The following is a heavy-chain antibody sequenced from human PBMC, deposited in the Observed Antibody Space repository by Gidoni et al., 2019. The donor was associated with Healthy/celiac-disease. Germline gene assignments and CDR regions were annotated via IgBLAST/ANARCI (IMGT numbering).Heavy chain of an antibody. CDR2: ISYDGSNK. Sequence: SSYGMHWVRQAPGKGLEWVAVISYDGSNKYYADSVQGRFTISRDNSKNTLYLQMNSLRAEDTAVYYCAKDTAGPGFYYYYYGMDVWGQGTTVTVSS. D-gene: IGHD3-10*01. CDR3: AKDTAGPGFYYYYYGMDV. V-gene: IGHV3-30*18. CDR1: SSYG. J-gene: IGHJ6*02.